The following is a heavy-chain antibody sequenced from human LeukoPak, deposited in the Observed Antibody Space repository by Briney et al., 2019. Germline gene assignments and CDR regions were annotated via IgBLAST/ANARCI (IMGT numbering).Heavy chain of an antibody. V-gene: IGHV3-30*04. D-gene: IGHD3-10*01. CDR2: ITFDGTSK. CDR1: GFTSSLYS. J-gene: IGHJ6*03. CDR3: AKDSAFYYIDV. Sequence: GGSLTLSCAASGFTSSLYSMHCVRQAPGKGPEWVAVITFDGTSKYYADSVKGRFTISRDNSKNTLYLQMNSLKGDDTAVYYCAKDSAFYYIDVWGKGTTVIISS.